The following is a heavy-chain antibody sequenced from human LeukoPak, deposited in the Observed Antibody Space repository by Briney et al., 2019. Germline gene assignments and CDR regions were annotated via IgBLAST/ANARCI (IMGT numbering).Heavy chain of an antibody. CDR2: IGATGAT. J-gene: IGHJ5*02. CDR1: GFTFSNYE. Sequence: PGGSLRLSCVASGFTFSNYEMLWVRQGRGGGLEWVSAIGATGATYYADSVQGRFTISRDDAKTSLYLQMNSLRAGDTAVYFCARDLGTGSVYTNRFDPWGQGTLVTVSS. D-gene: IGHD5/OR15-5a*01. V-gene: IGHV3-13*01. CDR3: ARDLGTGSVYTNRFDP.